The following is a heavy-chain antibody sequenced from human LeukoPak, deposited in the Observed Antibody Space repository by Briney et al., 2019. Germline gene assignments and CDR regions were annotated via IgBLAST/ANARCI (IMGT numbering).Heavy chain of an antibody. CDR3: ARVRYDSSAYYCCFDY. J-gene: IGHJ4*02. CDR1: GYTFTSYG. CDR2: ISAYNGNT. V-gene: IGHV1-18*01. Sequence: ASVKVSCKASGYTFTSYGISWVRQAPGQGLEWMGWISAYNGNTNYAQKLQGRVTMTTDTSTSTAYMELRSLRSDDTAVYYCARVRYDSSAYYCCFDYWGQGTLVTVSS. D-gene: IGHD3-22*01.